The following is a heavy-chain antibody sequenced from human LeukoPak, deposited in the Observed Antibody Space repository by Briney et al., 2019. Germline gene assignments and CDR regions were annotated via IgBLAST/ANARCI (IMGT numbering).Heavy chain of an antibody. J-gene: IGHJ4*02. Sequence: SETLSLTCTVSGDSMTDKYWSWIRQPPGKGLEWIGYIHHSGSADYNPSLKSRVTISLDTSRSRFSLNLSSVTAADTAVYYCARALITIFGVVIGPYYFDYWGQGTLVTVSS. CDR2: IHHSGSA. V-gene: IGHV4-59*01. CDR1: GDSMTDKY. CDR3: ARALITIFGVVIGPYYFDY. D-gene: IGHD3-3*01.